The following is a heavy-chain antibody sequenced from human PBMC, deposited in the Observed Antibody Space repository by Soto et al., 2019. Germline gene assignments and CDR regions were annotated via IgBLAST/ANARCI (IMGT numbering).Heavy chain of an antibody. J-gene: IGHJ6*02. V-gene: IGHV1-46*01. D-gene: IGHD3-3*01. Sequence: GASVKVSCTASGDTFTSYYIHWVRQAPGQGLEWMGIINPSGGSTSYAQKFQGRVTMTRDTSTSTVYMELSSLRSEDTAVYYCASPEDFWSRVGYYYYGMDVWGQGTTVTVSS. CDR1: GDTFTSYY. CDR3: ASPEDFWSRVGYYYYGMDV. CDR2: INPSGGST.